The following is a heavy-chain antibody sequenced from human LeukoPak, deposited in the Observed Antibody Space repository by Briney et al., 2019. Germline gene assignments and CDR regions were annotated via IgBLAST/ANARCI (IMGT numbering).Heavy chain of an antibody. CDR3: ARGRYCSADICSGGDAFDI. D-gene: IGHD2-15*01. Sequence: QPSETLSLTCTVSGCSINNYYWSWIRQPAGKGLKWIGRIYTRGSTNYNPSLKTRVTMSVDTSKNQFSLKLSSVTAEDTAVYYCARGRYCSADICSGGDAFDIWGQGTMVSVSS. V-gene: IGHV4-4*07. CDR1: GCSINNYY. J-gene: IGHJ3*02. CDR2: IYTRGST.